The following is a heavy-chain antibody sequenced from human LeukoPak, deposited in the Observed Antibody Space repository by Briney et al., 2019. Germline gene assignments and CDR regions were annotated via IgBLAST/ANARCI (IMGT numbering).Heavy chain of an antibody. CDR1: GFTFSSYA. J-gene: IGHJ4*02. V-gene: IGHV3-23*01. D-gene: IGHD6-13*01. CDR2: ISGSGGST. CDR3: AKVGSSSQASPLY. Sequence: GGSLRLSCAASGFTFSSYAMSWVRQAPGKGLEWVSAISGSGGSTYYADSVKGRFTISRDNSKNTLHLQMNSLRAEDTAVYYCAKVGSSSQASPLYWGQGTLVTVSS.